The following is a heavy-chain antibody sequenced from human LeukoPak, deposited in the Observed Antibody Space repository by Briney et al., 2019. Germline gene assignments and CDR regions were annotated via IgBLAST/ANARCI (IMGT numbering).Heavy chain of an antibody. Sequence: GGSLRLSCAASGLTFRNYAVAWVRQVPGKGLEWVSVISDRGRTIFLADSVKGRFTISRDNSKNTLYLQMHSLRAEDTALYYCAKEGPDCGGDCYGVFDYWGRGTLVTVSS. J-gene: IGHJ4*02. CDR2: ISDRGRTI. D-gene: IGHD2-21*02. CDR3: AKEGPDCGGDCYGVFDY. V-gene: IGHV3-23*01. CDR1: GLTFRNYA.